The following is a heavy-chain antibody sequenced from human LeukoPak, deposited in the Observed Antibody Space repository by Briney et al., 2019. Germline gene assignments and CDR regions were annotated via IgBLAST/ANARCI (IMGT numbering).Heavy chain of an antibody. CDR1: GFTFDDYG. D-gene: IGHD3-22*01. V-gene: IGHV3-23*01. CDR3: AKGVRDCSGYYHYLGDDY. Sequence: PGGSLRLSCAASGFTFDDYGMSWVRQAPGKGLEWVSAISGSGGSTYYADSVKGRFTISRDNSKNTLYLQMNSLRAEDTAVYYCAKGVRDCSGYYHYLGDDYWGQGTLVTVSS. CDR2: ISGSGGST. J-gene: IGHJ4*02.